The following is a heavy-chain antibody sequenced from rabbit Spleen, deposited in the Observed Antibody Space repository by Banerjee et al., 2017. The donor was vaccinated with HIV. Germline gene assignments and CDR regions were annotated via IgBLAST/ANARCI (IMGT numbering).Heavy chain of an antibody. V-gene: IGHV1S45*01. J-gene: IGHJ4*01. CDR2: INAATAKP. CDR1: GFSFSNKAV. CDR3: ARDAAGREDFNL. Sequence: QEQLVESGGGLVKPEGSLKLSCTASGFSFSNKAVMCWVRQAPGKGLEWIACINAATAKPVYATWAKGRFTISRTSSTTVTLRMTSLTAADTATYFCARDAAGREDFNLWRPGTLVTVS. D-gene: IGHD4-2*01.